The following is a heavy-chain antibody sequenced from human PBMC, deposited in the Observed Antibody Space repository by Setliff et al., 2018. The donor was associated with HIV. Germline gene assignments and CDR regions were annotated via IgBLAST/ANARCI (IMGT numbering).Heavy chain of an antibody. CDR3: ATADGSGFFAY. CDR1: GFTFSDYC. V-gene: IGHV3-11*01. D-gene: IGHD3-10*01. Sequence: PGGSLRLSCVASGFTFSDYCITWIRYTPEKGLEWLSYISSRGTTKHYTDSLKGRFIVSRDNAMNSSYLHLSSLRADDTAVYYCATADGSGFFAYWGQGTQVTVSS. CDR2: ISSRGTTK. J-gene: IGHJ1*01.